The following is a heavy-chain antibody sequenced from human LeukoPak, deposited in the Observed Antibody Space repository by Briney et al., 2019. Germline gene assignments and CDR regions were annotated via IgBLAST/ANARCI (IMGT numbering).Heavy chain of an antibody. D-gene: IGHD4-17*01. CDR1: GGAISTYY. V-gene: IGHV4-59*08. CDR2: IYYSGST. CDR3: AGHGDSDAFDI. Sequence: SETLSLTCTVSGGAISTYYWNWIRQPPGKGLEWIGYIYYSGSTYYNPSLKSRVTISVDTSKNQFSLKLSSVTAADTAVYYCAGHGDSDAFDIWGQGTMVTVSS. J-gene: IGHJ3*02.